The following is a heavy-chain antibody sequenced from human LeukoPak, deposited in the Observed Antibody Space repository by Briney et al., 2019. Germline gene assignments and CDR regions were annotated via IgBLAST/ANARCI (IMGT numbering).Heavy chain of an antibody. J-gene: IGHJ4*02. CDR1: GYSISSGDY. CDR3: AREGYYGSGSFPSLPLN. V-gene: IGHV4-38-2*02. D-gene: IGHD3-10*01. Sequence: SETLSLTCTVSGYSISSGDYWGWIRQPPGKGLEWIGSIYHSGRTYYNPSLKSRVTISVDTSKNQFSLKLSSVTAADTAVYYCAREGYYGSGSFPSLPLNWGQGTLVTVSS. CDR2: IYHSGRT.